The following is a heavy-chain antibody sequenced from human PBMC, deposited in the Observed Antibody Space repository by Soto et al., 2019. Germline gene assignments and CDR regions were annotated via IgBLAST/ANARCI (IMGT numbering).Heavy chain of an antibody. V-gene: IGHV1-3*01. CDR2: INGGNGNT. CDR1: GYIFSYYA. J-gene: IGHJ4*02. Sequence: ASMKVSCKASGYIFSYYAIHWVRQAPGQRLEWMGWINGGNGNTYYSQNFQGRVTFTRDTSAGTVYMQLSSLTSEDTAVYYCARDDSGFSGSHYIDYFNYWGQGALVTVSS. D-gene: IGHD1-26*01. CDR3: ARDDSGFSGSHYIDYFNY.